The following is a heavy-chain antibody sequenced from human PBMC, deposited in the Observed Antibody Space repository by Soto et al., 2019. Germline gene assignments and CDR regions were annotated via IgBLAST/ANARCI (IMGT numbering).Heavy chain of an antibody. CDR3: ARMASFGSLNWFDP. D-gene: IGHD5-18*01. CDR2: MNPGSGDT. J-gene: IGHJ5*02. Sequence: ASVKVSCKASGYTFTNNDVSWVRQATGQGLEWMGWMNPGSGDTGYAQKFQGRVTMTRNISIATAYMELSSLRADDTAIYYCARMASFGSLNWFDPWGQGTLVTVSS. CDR1: GYTFTNND. V-gene: IGHV1-8*01.